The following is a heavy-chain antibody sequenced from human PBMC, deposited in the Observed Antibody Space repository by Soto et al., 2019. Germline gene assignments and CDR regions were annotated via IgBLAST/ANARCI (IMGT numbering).Heavy chain of an antibody. V-gene: IGHV4-34*01. CDR3: AGLVVATILRPVDY. J-gene: IGHJ4*03. D-gene: IGHD5-12*01. Sequence: PSETLSLTCAVYGGSFSGYYWSWIRQPPGKGLEWIGEINHSGSTNYNPSLKSRVTISVDTSKNQFSLKLSSVTAADTAVYYCAGLVVATILRPVDYWGQGTTVTVSS. CDR1: GGSFSGYY. CDR2: INHSGST.